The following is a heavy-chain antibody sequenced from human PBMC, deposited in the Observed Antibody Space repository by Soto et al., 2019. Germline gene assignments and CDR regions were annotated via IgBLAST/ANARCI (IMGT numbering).Heavy chain of an antibody. CDR2: ISGSGGST. CDR3: AKSKHGDYEPGWFAP. D-gene: IGHD4-17*01. V-gene: IGHV3-23*01. CDR1: GFTFSSYA. J-gene: IGHJ5*02. Sequence: EVQLLESGGGLVQPGGSLRLSCAASGFTFSSYAMSWVRQAPGKGLEWVSAISGSGGSTYYADSVKGRFTISRDNSKNRRNRQMTSLRAADTAVYYCAKSKHGDYEPGWFAPWGQGTLVTVSA.